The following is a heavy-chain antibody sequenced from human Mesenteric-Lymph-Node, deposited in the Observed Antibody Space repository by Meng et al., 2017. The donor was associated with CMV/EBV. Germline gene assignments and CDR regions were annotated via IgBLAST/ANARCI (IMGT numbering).Heavy chain of an antibody. CDR2: IKYDGSDK. V-gene: IGHV3-30*02. D-gene: IGHD1-26*01. CDR1: GFTVSSNY. Sequence: GESLKISCAASGFTVSSNYMNWVRQAPGKGLEWVTFIKYDGSDKYYADSVKGRFTISRDNSKNTLYLQMNSLRVEDTAVYFCAKRDGQNSGPFDYWGQGTLVTVSS. CDR3: AKRDGQNSGPFDY. J-gene: IGHJ4*02.